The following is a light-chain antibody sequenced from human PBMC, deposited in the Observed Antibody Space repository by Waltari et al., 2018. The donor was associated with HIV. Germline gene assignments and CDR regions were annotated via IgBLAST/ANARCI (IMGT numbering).Light chain of an antibody. CDR1: SSDVGSYNL. V-gene: IGLV2-23*01. J-gene: IGLJ1*01. CDR2: EGS. CDR3: CSSTGSSTRRPYV. Sequence: QSALTQPASVSGSPGQSITISCTGTSSDVGSYNLVSWYQQHPGKAPKVMIYEGSKRPSGVSNRFSGSKSGNTASLTISGLQAEDEADYYCCSSTGSSTRRPYVFGTGTKVTVL.